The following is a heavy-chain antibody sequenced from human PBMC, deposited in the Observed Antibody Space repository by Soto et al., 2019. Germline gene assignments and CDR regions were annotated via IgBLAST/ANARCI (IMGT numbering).Heavy chain of an antibody. V-gene: IGHV1-3*01. CDR2: INAGNGNT. CDR3: ARDSRSGVSYYGY. J-gene: IGHJ4*02. Sequence: ASVKVSCKASGYTFTSYAMHWVRQAPGQRLEWMGWINAGNGNTKYSQKFQGRVTITRDISASTAYMELSSLRSEDTAVYYCARDSRSGVSYYGYWGQGTLSIVSS. CDR1: GYTFTSYA. D-gene: IGHD1-26*01.